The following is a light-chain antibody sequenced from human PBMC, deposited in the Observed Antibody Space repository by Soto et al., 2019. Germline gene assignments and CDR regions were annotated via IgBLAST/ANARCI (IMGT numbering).Light chain of an antibody. CDR2: DVT. CDR1: SSDVGNYNY. CDR3: CSYAGTYIYV. V-gene: IGLV2-11*01. J-gene: IGLJ1*01. Sequence: QSVLTQPRSVSGSPGQSVTISCTGTSSDVGNYNYVSWYQQHPGKDPKLMIYDVTQRPSGVPDRFSGSKSGNTASLTISGLQAEDEADYYCCSYAGTYIYVFGSGTKVTVL.